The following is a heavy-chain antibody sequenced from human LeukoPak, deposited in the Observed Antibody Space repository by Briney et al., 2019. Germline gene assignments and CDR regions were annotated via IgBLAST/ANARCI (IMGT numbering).Heavy chain of an antibody. CDR1: GFTFNTYS. D-gene: IGHD6-13*01. Sequence: GGSLRLSCEASGFTFNTYSMNWARQAPGKGLEWVSGINWNGGSTGYADSVKGRFTISRDNAKNSLYLQMNSLRAEDTAVYYCAGGYSSSWYRFDPWGQGTLVTVSS. CDR2: INWNGGST. V-gene: IGHV3-20*04. CDR3: AGGYSSSWYRFDP. J-gene: IGHJ5*02.